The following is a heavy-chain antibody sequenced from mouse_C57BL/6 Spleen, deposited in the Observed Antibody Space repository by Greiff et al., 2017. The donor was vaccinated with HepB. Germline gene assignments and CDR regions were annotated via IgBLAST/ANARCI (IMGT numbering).Heavy chain of an antibody. Sequence: QVHVKQSGAELARPGASVKLSCKASGYTFTSYGISWVKQRTGQGLEWIGEIYPRSGNTYYNEKFKGKATLTADKSSSTAYMELRSLTSEDSAVYFCARENSSGYVRAWFAYWGQGTLVTVSA. J-gene: IGHJ3*01. CDR2: IYPRSGNT. CDR3: ARENSSGYVRAWFAY. V-gene: IGHV1-81*01. CDR1: GYTFTSYG. D-gene: IGHD3-2*02.